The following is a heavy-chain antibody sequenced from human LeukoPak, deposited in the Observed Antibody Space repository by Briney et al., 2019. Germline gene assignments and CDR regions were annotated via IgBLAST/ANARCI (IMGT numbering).Heavy chain of an antibody. J-gene: IGHJ4*02. D-gene: IGHD3-10*01. CDR3: ARDRGYFDY. CDR1: GFTFSSYW. V-gene: IGHV3-74*01. CDR2: INSDGSGS. Sequence: GGSLRLSCAASGFTFSSYWMHWVRQTPGKGLVWVSHINSDGSGSSYADSVKGRFTISRDNAKNTLYLQMNSLRPEDTAVYYCARDRGYFDYWGQGTLVTVSS.